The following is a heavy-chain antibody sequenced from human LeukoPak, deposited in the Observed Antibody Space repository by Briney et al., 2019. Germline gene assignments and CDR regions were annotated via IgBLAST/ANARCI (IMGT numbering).Heavy chain of an antibody. Sequence: SGGSLRLSCAASGFIFNDYAMHWVRQAPGKGLEWVSGINWNSNSIGYADSVEGRFTISRDNAKNSLYLQMNSLRAEDTAFYYCAKGLGKSSGWATLDYWGQGTLVTVSS. CDR1: GFIFNDYA. CDR2: INWNSNSI. CDR3: AKGLGKSSGWATLDY. D-gene: IGHD6-19*01. J-gene: IGHJ4*02. V-gene: IGHV3-9*01.